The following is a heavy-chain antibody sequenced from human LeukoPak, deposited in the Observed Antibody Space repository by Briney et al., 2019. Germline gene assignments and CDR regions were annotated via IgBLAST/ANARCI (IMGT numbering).Heavy chain of an antibody. CDR2: ISANNGDT. D-gene: IGHD2-15*01. V-gene: IGHV1-18*01. Sequence: VASVKVSCKASGGTFSSYAISWVRQAPGQGLEWMGGISANNGDTNSAQKFQDRVTMTTDTSTSTAYMELRSLRSDVTAVYYCARDFFHGHCAGLSCFLLDYWGQGSLVTVSS. CDR3: ARDFFHGHCAGLSCFLLDY. J-gene: IGHJ4*02. CDR1: GGTFSSYA.